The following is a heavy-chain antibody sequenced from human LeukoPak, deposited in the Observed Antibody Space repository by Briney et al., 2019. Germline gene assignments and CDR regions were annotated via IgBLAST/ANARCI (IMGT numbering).Heavy chain of an antibody. CDR2: INPNTDYT. D-gene: IGHD5-12*01. V-gene: IGHV1-2*02. CDR3: ARAHEWLRFDY. CDR1: GYTFTDYY. Sequence: GASVKVSCKASGYTFTDYYLHWVRQAPGQGLEWMGYINPNTDYTNYAQKFQGRVTMTRDKSISTAYMELSRLRSDDTAVYYCARAHEWLRFDYWGQGTLVTVSS. J-gene: IGHJ4*02.